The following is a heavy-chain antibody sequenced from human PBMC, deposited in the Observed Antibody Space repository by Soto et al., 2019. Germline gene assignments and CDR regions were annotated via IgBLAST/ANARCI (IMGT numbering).Heavy chain of an antibody. Sequence: EVQLVESGGGLEQSGGSLRLSCTASGLSFGSYNMNWVRQAPGKGLEWVSYINSAGKSIYYADSVKGRFTISRDNAKNSLYLQMNSLRDDDTAVYYCARDDYDGGGSIWGLGTLVSVSS. CDR1: GLSFGSYN. CDR3: ARDDYDGGGSI. CDR2: INSAGKSI. J-gene: IGHJ4*02. D-gene: IGHD3-22*01. V-gene: IGHV3-48*02.